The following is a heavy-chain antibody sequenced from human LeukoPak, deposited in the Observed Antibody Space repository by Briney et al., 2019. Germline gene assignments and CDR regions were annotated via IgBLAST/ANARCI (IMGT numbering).Heavy chain of an antibody. CDR2: IRYDGSNK. CDR1: EFTFSNYG. D-gene: IGHD3-10*01. J-gene: IGHJ6*03. CDR3: AKDSNGSGSYYNRYYYYYMDV. Sequence: GGSLRLSCAASEFTFSNYGMHWVRQAPGKGLEWVAFIRYDGSNKYYADSVKGRFTISRDNSKNTLYLQMNSLRAEDTAVYYCAKDSNGSGSYYNRYYYYYMDVWGKGTTVTISS. V-gene: IGHV3-30*02.